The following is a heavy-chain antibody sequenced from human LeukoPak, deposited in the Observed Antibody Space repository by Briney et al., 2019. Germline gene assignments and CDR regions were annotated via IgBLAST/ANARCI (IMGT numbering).Heavy chain of an antibody. J-gene: IGHJ5*02. Sequence: GGSLRLSCAASGFTFSSYWMHWVRQAPGNGLVWVSRINSDGSSTSYADSVKGRFTISRDNAENTLYLQMNSPRAEDTAVYYCARDRGAYCSGGSCYSRNWFDPWGQGTLVTVSS. CDR3: ARDRGAYCSGGSCYSRNWFDP. D-gene: IGHD2-15*01. CDR2: INSDGSST. V-gene: IGHV3-74*01. CDR1: GFTFSSYW.